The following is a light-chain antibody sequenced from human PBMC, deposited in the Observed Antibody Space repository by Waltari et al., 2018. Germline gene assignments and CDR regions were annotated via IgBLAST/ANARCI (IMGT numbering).Light chain of an antibody. V-gene: IGLV1-44*01. CDR2: GND. Sequence: QSVLTQPPSASGTPGQTVTISCSGSSSNIGTNTVNWYQQLPGTAPKVVIYGNDQRPSGVPDRCSGSKSGTSASLAISGFQSEDEADYYCAAWDDTLNGHFVFGTGTKVTVL. J-gene: IGLJ1*01. CDR1: SSNIGTNT. CDR3: AAWDDTLNGHFV.